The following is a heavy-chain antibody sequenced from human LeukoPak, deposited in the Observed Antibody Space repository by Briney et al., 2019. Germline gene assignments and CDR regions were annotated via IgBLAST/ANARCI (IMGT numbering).Heavy chain of an antibody. CDR3: ASLRYFTLFDY. CDR2: IYYTGTT. J-gene: IGHJ4*02. V-gene: IGHV4-39*07. CDR1: GNSIGTTYY. D-gene: IGHD3-9*01. Sequence: SETLSLTCSVSGNSIGTTYYWGVIRQPPGKGLEWIAAIYYTGTTYYKPSLKSRVTMTVDTSKNQFSLKLSSVTAADTAVYYCASLRYFTLFDYWGQGTLVTVSS.